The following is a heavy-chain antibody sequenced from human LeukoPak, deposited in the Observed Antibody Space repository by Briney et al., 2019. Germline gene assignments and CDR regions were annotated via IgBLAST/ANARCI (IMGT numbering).Heavy chain of an antibody. D-gene: IGHD2-2*02. J-gene: IGHJ5*02. CDR3: ARDWGYCSSTSCYTRS. CDR2: ISYDGSNK. V-gene: IGHV3-30*03. Sequence: GRSLRLSCAASGFTYSGYGMHWVRQAPGKGLEWVAVISYDGSNKYYADSVKGRFTISRDNAKNSLYLQMNSLRAEDTAVYYCARDWGYCSSTSCYTRSWGQGTLVTVSS. CDR1: GFTYSGYG.